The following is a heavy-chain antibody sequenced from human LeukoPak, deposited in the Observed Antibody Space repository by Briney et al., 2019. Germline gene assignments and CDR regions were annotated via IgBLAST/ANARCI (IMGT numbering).Heavy chain of an antibody. J-gene: IGHJ4*02. D-gene: IGHD3-22*01. CDR2: IYSGGYT. Sequence: GGSLRLSCAASGFTISSNYMSWVRQGPGKGLEWVSLIYSGGYTYYADSVKGRFTISRDNSKNTLYLQMNSLRGEDTAVYYCARQRYYYDSSGPYFDYWGQGTLVTVSS. V-gene: IGHV3-53*01. CDR3: ARQRYYYDSSGPYFDY. CDR1: GFTISSNY.